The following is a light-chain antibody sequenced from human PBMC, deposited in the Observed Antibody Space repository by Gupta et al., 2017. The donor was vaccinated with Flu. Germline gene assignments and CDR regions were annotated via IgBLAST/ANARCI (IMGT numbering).Light chain of an antibody. CDR2: SNS. Sequence: QPGLTPPPSASGTPGQGVPIHCSGNSSNIGINTVSWYQHLPGVAPKLLIYSNSRRPSGVPDRFSGSKSGTSASLVISGLQAEDEADYYCAAWDGNHQVLLFGGGTRLTVL. J-gene: IGLJ2*01. V-gene: IGLV1-44*01. CDR1: SSNIGINT. CDR3: AAWDGNHQVLL.